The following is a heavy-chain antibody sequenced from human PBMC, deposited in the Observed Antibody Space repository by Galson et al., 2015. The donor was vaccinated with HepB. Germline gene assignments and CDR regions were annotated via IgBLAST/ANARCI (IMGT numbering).Heavy chain of an antibody. CDR3: ASGPLGASGSLDY. D-gene: IGHD3-3*01. V-gene: IGHV4-59*08. Sequence: SETLSLTCTVSGGSISSYYWSWIRQPPGKGLEWIGYIYYSGSTNYNPSLKSRVTISVDTSKNQFSLKLSSVTAADTAVYYCASGPLGASGSLDYWGQGTLVTVSS. CDR1: GGSISSYY. J-gene: IGHJ4*02. CDR2: IYYSGST.